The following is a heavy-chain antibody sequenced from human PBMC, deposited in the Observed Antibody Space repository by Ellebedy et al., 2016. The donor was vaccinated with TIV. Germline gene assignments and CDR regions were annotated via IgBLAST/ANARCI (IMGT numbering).Heavy chain of an antibody. V-gene: IGHV3-23*01. CDR1: GFTFTNSS. J-gene: IGHJ4*02. D-gene: IGHD5-24*01. Sequence: GESLKISCAASGFTFTNSSMTLVRQAPGKGLGWGSMISDSCDHTYYADSVKGRFTNSRDNSKNTLYQQMNSLRAEDTAIYYCAKDRRWLPPWGIFDYWGQGALVTVYS. CDR2: ISDSCDHT. CDR3: AKDRRWLPPWGIFDY.